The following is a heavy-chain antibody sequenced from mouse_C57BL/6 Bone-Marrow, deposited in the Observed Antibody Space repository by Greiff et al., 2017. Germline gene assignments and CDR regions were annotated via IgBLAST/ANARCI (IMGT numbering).Heavy chain of an antibody. D-gene: IGHD1-1*01. CDR2: ISDGGSYT. CDR3: AKPDYYGSRGDY. CDR1: GFTFSSYA. Sequence: EVQGVESGGGLVKPGGSLKLSCAASGFTFSSYAMSWVRQTPEKRLEWVATISDGGSYTYYPDNVKGRITISRDNAKNNLYLHMSHLKSEDTAMYYGAKPDYYGSRGDYWDQGNAVTVSS. J-gene: IGHJ4*01. V-gene: IGHV5-4*01.